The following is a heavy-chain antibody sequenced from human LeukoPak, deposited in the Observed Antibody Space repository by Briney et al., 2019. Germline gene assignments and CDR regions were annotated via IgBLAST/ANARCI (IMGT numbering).Heavy chain of an antibody. CDR2: ISYDGSNK. D-gene: IGHD3-16*01. J-gene: IGHJ6*03. Sequence: GGSLRLSCAASGFTFSNAWMSWVRQAPGKGLEWVAVISYDGSNKYYADSVKGRFTISRDNSKNTLYLQMNTVRAEDTAVYYCAKPAYAGYYYYMDVWGKGTTVTVSS. CDR3: AKPAYAGYYYYMDV. CDR1: GFTFSNAW. V-gene: IGHV3-30*18.